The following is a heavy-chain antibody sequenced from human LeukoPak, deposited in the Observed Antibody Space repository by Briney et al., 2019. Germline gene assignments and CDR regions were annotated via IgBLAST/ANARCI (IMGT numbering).Heavy chain of an antibody. CDR3: ARQPQFRWFDP. Sequence: KPSETLSLTCTVSGGSISSYYWIWIRQPPGKGLEWIGYIYTSGSTNYNPFLKSRVTISVDTSKKHFSLKLSSVTAADTAVYYCARQPQFRWFDPWGQGTLVTVSS. CDR1: GGSISSYY. CDR2: IYTSGST. J-gene: IGHJ5*02. V-gene: IGHV4-4*09.